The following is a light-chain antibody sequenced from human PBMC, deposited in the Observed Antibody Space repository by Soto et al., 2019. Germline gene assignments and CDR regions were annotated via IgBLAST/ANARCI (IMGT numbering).Light chain of an antibody. CDR1: TSNIGKNT. CDR3: GAWDDTLNGWV. CDR2: YDD. Sequence: QAVVTQPPSVSAGPGQRVTISCSGSTSNIGKNTVNWYQQLPGEAPKLFIYYDDLLASGVSDRFSGSKSGTSASLAISGLQFEDEADYYCGAWDDTLNGWVFGGGTKLTVL. V-gene: IGLV1-36*01. J-gene: IGLJ3*02.